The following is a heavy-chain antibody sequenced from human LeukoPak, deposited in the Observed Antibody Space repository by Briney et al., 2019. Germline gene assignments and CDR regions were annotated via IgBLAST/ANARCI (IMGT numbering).Heavy chain of an antibody. D-gene: IGHD6-13*01. CDR1: GFTFSSYG. CDR2: ISYDGSNK. CDR3: AKGGSSSWYGGDY. V-gene: IGHV3-30*18. J-gene: IGHJ4*02. Sequence: GGSLRLSCAASGFTFSSYGMHWVRQAPGKGLEWVAVISYDGSNKYYADSVKGRFTISRDNSKNTLYLQMNSLRAEDTAVYYCAKGGSSSWYGGDYWGQGTLVTVSS.